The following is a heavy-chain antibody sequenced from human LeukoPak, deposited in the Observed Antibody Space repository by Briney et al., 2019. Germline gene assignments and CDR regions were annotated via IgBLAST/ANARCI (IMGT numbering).Heavy chain of an antibody. J-gene: IGHJ4*02. CDR2: IYYSGST. CDR3: ARDLADISGSYPPLYYFDY. V-gene: IGHV4-39*07. D-gene: IGHD1-26*01. CDR1: GGSISSSSYY. Sequence: SETLSLTCTVSGGSISSSSYYWGWIRQPPGKGLEWIGSIYYSGSTYYNPSLKSRVTISVDTSKNQFSLKLSSVTAADTAVYYCARDLADISGSYPPLYYFDYWGQGTLVTVSS.